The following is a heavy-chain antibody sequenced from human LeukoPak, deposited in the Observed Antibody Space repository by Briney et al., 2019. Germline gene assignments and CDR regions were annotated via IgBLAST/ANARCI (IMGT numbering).Heavy chain of an antibody. V-gene: IGHV3-21*01. CDR2: ISSSSSYI. D-gene: IGHD3-22*01. CDR3: ARGGSGYYSDY. J-gene: IGHJ4*02. Sequence: GGSLRLSCAASGFTFSSYSMNWVRQAPGKGLEWVSSISSSSSYIYYADSVKGRFTISRDNAKNSLYLRMNSLRAEDTAVYYCARGGSGYYSDYWGQGTLVTVSS. CDR1: GFTFSSYS.